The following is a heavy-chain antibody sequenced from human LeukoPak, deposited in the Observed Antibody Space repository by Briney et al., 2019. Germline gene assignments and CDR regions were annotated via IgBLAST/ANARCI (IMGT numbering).Heavy chain of an antibody. CDR2: IRYDELQD. D-gene: IGHD2-2*01. CDR1: GFTFRNHG. Sequence: PGGSLRLSCATSGFTFRNHGMHWVRQAPGKGLEWVAFIRYDELQDYYADSVRGRFTISRDNSKSALYLQMGSLRAEDAAVYYCARLSDTEGSSTSYRASDIWGQGTMVTVSS. J-gene: IGHJ3*02. V-gene: IGHV3-30*02. CDR3: ARLSDTEGSSTSYRASDI.